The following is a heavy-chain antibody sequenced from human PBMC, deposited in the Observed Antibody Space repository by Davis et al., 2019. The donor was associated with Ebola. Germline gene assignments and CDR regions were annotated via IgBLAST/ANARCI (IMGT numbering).Heavy chain of an antibody. Sequence: PGGSLRLSCTVSGGSIINSYWAWIRRPPGKGLEWIGYIHYTGTTNYNPSLQSRITISVDTFRDQFSLNLGPVTAADTAVYYCARLLPIRDMNLGYFYHSLDIWGQGTTVTVSS. V-gene: IGHV4-59*01. CDR3: ARLLPIRDMNLGYFYHSLDI. CDR1: GGSIINSY. J-gene: IGHJ6*02. D-gene: IGHD3-16*01. CDR2: IHYTGTT.